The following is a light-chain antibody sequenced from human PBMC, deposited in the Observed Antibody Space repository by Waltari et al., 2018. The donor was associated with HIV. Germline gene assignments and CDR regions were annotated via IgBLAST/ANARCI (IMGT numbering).Light chain of an antibody. CDR3: HQYATSPRT. Sequence: EIVLTQSPGSLSLSPGESATLPCRASENVGSSYFAWYQHRPGQAPRLLIYGTSKRATGIPDRFSGGGSGTDFTLTLKRLEPEDFAVYYCHQYATSPRTFGGGTKVEVK. V-gene: IGKV3-20*01. J-gene: IGKJ4*01. CDR2: GTS. CDR1: ENVGSSY.